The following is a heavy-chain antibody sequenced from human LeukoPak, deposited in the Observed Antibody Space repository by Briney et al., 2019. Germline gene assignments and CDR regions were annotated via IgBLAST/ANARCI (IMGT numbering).Heavy chain of an antibody. CDR1: GYIFSICA. J-gene: IGHJ1*01. CDR3: ARDYTLTLGTTTYFQH. V-gene: IGHV7-4-1*02. D-gene: IGHD1-7*01. Sequence: ASVKVSCKASGYIFSICAMIWVRQAPGQGLELMGWINTNTGNPTYAQGFTGRFVFSLDTSVSTAYLQISSLKAEDTAVYYCARDYTLTLGTTTYFQHWGQGTLVTVSS. CDR2: INTNTGNP.